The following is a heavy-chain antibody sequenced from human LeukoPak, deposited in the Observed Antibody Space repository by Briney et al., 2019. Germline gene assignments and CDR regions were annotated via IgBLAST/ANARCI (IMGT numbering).Heavy chain of an antibody. V-gene: IGHV4-39*01. Sequence: SETLSLTCTVSGGSISSSSYYWGWIRQPPGKGLEWIGSIYYSGSTYYNPSLKSRVTISVDTSKNQFSLKLSSVTAADTAVYYCASQYRATIDGGEFDYWGQGTLVTVSS. J-gene: IGHJ4*02. CDR3: ASQYRATIDGGEFDY. D-gene: IGHD1-26*01. CDR1: GGSISSSSYY. CDR2: IYYSGST.